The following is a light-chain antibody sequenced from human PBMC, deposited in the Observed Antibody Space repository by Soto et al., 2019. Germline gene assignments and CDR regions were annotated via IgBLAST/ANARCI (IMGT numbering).Light chain of an antibody. CDR1: SSDVGGYNY. CDR2: AVN. V-gene: IGLV2-11*01. J-gene: IGLJ2*01. Sequence: QSALTQPRSVSGSPGQSVTISCTGTSSDVGGYNYVSWYQQHPGKAPKLVIYAVNKRPSGVPDRFSGSKSGNTASLTISGIQAEDEADYYCSSFAGYYSLVFGGGTKLTVL. CDR3: SSFAGYYSLV.